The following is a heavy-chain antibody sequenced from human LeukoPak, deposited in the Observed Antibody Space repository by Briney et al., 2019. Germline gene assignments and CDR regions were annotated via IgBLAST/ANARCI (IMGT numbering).Heavy chain of an antibody. J-gene: IGHJ5*02. CDR2: INPNSGGT. D-gene: IGHD6-13*01. Sequence: ASVKVSCKASGYTFTGYYMHWVRQAPGQGLEWMGWINPNSGGTNYAQMFRGRVTMTRDTSISTAYMELSRLRSDDTAVYYCARVLRGIAASGTRWFDPWGQGTLVTVSS. CDR3: ARVLRGIAASGTRWFDP. CDR1: GYTFTGYY. V-gene: IGHV1-2*02.